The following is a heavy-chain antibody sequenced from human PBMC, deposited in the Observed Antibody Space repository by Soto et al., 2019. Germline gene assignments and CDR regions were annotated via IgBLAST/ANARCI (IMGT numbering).Heavy chain of an antibody. J-gene: IGHJ4*02. CDR2: IYYSVST. CDR3: ARGITMIRGVILTPYFDY. CDR1: GGSISSGGYY. Sequence: QVQLQESGPGLVKPSQTLSLTCTVSGGSISSGGYYWSWIRQHPGKGLEWIGYIYYSVSTYYNPSLKSRVNISVDTSKNQFSLKLSSVTAADTAVYYCARGITMIRGVILTPYFDYWGQGTLVTVSS. D-gene: IGHD3-10*01. V-gene: IGHV4-31*03.